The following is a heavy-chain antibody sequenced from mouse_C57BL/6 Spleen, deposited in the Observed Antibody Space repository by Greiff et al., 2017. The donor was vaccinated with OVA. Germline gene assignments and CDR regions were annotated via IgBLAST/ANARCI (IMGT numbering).Heavy chain of an antibody. CDR3: ARRGGGAMDY. Sequence: QVQLQQPGAELVQPGASVKLSCKASGYTFTSYWMHWVKQRPGQGLEWIGMIHPNSGSTNYNEKFKSKATLTVDKSSRTAYMQLSSLTSEVSAVYYGARRGGGAMDYWGQGTSVTVSS. J-gene: IGHJ4*01. CDR1: GYTFTSYW. V-gene: IGHV1-64*01. CDR2: IHPNSGST.